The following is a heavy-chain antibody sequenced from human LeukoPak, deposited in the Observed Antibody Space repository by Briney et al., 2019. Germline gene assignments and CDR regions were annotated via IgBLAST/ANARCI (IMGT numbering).Heavy chain of an antibody. CDR1: GYTFTGYY. CDR2: INPNSGGT. D-gene: IGHD5-18*01. Sequence: DSVKVSCMASGYTFTGYYMHWVRQAPGQGLEWMGWINPNSGGTNYAQKFQGRVTMTRDTSISTAYMELSRLRSDDTAVYYCARGPLWPSYYFDYWGQGTLVTVSS. V-gene: IGHV1-2*02. CDR3: ARGPLWPSYYFDY. J-gene: IGHJ4*02.